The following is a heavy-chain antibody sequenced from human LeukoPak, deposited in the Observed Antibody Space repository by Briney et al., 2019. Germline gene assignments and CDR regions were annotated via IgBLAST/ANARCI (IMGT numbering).Heavy chain of an antibody. CDR3: ARDRFPAGSYWLDDAFDI. D-gene: IGHD1-26*01. J-gene: IGHJ3*02. V-gene: IGHV3-30*02. CDR1: GFTFSSYG. CDR2: IRYDGSNK. Sequence: GGSLRLSCAASGFTFSSYGMHWVRQAPGKGLEWVAFIRYDGSNKYYADSVKGRFTISRDNSKNTLYLQMNSLRAEDTAVYYCARDRFPAGSYWLDDAFDIWGQGTMVTVSS.